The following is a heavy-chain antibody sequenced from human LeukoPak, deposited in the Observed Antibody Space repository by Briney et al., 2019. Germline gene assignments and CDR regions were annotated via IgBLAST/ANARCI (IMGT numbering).Heavy chain of an antibody. CDR2: IYYSGST. Sequence: SGTLSLTCTASGVSISSYYWSWIRQPPGKGLEWIGYIYYSGSTNYNPSLKSRVTISVDTSKNQFSLKLSSVTAADTAVYYCARGHYSSSWYVFDYWGQGTLVTVSS. V-gene: IGHV4-59*01. CDR3: ARGHYSSSWYVFDY. J-gene: IGHJ4*02. D-gene: IGHD6-13*01. CDR1: GVSISSYY.